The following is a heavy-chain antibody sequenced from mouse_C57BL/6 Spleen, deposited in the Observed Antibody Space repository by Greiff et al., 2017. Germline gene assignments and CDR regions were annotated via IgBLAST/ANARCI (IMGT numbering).Heavy chain of an antibody. CDR2: IYPGSGST. CDR1: GYTFTSYW. CDR3: ARLLRGLYYYAMDY. Sequence: QVQLQQPGAELVKPGASVKMSCKASGYTFTSYWITWVKQRPGPGLEWIGDIYPGSGSTNYNEKFKSKATRTVDTSSSTAYMQLSSLTSEDSAVYYCARLLRGLYYYAMDYWGQGTSVTVSS. D-gene: IGHD1-1*01. J-gene: IGHJ4*01. V-gene: IGHV1-55*01.